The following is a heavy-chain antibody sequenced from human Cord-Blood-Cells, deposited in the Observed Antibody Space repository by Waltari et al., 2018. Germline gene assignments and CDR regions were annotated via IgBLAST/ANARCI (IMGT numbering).Heavy chain of an antibody. CDR2: IRWNSGSI. J-gene: IGHJ4*02. V-gene: IGHV3-9*01. D-gene: IGHD1-26*01. CDR1: GFTFDDYA. CDR3: AKNAGGSYYFDY. Sequence: EVQLVESGGGLVQPGRSLRLSCAASGFTFDDYAMHWVRQAPGKGLELVSGIRWNSGSIGYADAVKGRFTISRDNAKNSLYLQMNSLRAEDTALYYCAKNAGGSYYFDYWGQGTLVTVSS.